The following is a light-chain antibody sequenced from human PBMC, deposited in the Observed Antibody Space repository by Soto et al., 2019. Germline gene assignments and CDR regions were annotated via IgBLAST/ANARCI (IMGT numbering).Light chain of an antibody. CDR2: AAS. Sequence: DIQMTQSPSSLSASVGDRVTITCRASQSISSYLNWYQQKPGKAPKLLIYAASSLQSGVPSRFSGSGSGTDFTPTISILQPEDFATYYYQQSYITPTFGRGPKLEIK. J-gene: IGKJ2*01. CDR3: QQSYITPT. V-gene: IGKV1-39*01. CDR1: QSISSY.